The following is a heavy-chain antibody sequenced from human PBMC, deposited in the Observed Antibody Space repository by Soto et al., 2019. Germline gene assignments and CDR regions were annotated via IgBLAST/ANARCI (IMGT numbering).Heavy chain of an antibody. CDR1: GFTFSNYW. CDR2: IYSDGSGT. J-gene: IGHJ4*02. V-gene: IGHV3-74*03. Sequence: GGSLRLSCAASGFTFSNYWMHWVRQAPGKGLVWVSRIYSDGSGTMYADSVKGRFTISRDNAKSTLYLQMNSLRAEDTAVYYCATLNSFGSDYWGRGTLVTVSS. D-gene: IGHD5-18*01. CDR3: ATLNSFGSDY.